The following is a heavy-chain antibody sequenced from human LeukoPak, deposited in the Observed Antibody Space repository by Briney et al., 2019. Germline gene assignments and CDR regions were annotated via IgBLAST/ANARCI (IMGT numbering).Heavy chain of an antibody. CDR2: IKQDGSEK. CDR1: GFTFSSYW. J-gene: IGHJ3*02. V-gene: IGHV3-7*01. Sequence: PGGSLRLSCAASGFTFSSYWMTWVRQAPGKGLEWVANIKQDGSEKFYVDSVKGRFTISRDNAKNSLHLQMNSLRAEDTAVYYCARDPYYYESSGYFFGAFDIWGQGTTVTVSS. CDR3: ARDPYYYESSGYFFGAFDI. D-gene: IGHD3-22*01.